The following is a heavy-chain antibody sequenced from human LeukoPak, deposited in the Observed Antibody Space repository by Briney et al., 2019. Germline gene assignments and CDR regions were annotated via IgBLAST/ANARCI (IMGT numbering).Heavy chain of an antibody. CDR2: INSDGRKT. D-gene: IGHD6-13*01. V-gene: IGHV3-74*01. CDR3: ARRIAAAAAPYYFDY. CDR1: GFTVSRHW. J-gene: IGHJ4*02. Sequence: PGGSLRLSCAASGFTVSRHWMHWVRQAPGKGLVWISHINSDGRKTDYADFVKGRFTISRDNAKNTLYLQMNSLRAEDTAVYYCARRIAAAAAPYYFDYWGQGTLVTVSS.